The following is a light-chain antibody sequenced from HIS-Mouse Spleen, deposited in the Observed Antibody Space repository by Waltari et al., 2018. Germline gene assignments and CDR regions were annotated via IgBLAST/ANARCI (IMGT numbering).Light chain of an antibody. Sequence: QSALTQPASVSGSPGQSITISCTRTSSDVGSYNLVSWYQQHPGKAPKLMIYEGSKRPSGVSNRFSGSKSGNTASLTISGLQAEDEADYYCCSYAGSSTNWVFGGGTK. J-gene: IGLJ3*02. CDR1: SSDVGSYNL. CDR2: EGS. CDR3: CSYAGSSTNWV. V-gene: IGLV2-23*01.